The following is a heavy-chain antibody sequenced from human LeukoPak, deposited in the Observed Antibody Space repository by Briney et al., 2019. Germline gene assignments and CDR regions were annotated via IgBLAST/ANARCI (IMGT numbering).Heavy chain of an antibody. Sequence: ASVKVSCEASGYTFTSYFMHWVRQAPGQGLEWMGIINPSGGSTTYAQKFQGRVTMTRDASTSTIYMELSSLRSEDTAVYYCARDSSTPYNYYGSSGYYFDAFDIWGQGTMVTVSS. CDR3: ARDSSTPYNYYGSSGYYFDAFDI. CDR2: INPSGGST. CDR1: GYTFTSYF. D-gene: IGHD3-22*01. J-gene: IGHJ3*02. V-gene: IGHV1-46*01.